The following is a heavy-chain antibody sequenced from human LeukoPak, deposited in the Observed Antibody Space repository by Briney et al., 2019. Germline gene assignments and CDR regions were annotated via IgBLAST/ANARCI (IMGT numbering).Heavy chain of an antibody. CDR3: AREDSYGFDY. CDR2: IKQDGREK. D-gene: IGHD5-18*01. CDR1: GFTFSNYW. J-gene: IGHJ4*02. Sequence: GRSLRLSCAASGFTFSNYWMSCVRQAPGKGLEWVANIKQDGREKYFVDSVKGRFTLSRDNAKNSLYLQMNSLRAEDTAVYYCAREDSYGFDYWGQGTLVTVSS. V-gene: IGHV3-7*01.